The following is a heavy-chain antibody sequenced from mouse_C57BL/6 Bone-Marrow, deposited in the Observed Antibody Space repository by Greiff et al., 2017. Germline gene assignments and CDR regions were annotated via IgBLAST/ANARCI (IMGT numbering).Heavy chain of an antibody. D-gene: IGHD2-3*01. CDR2: IWSGGST. V-gene: IGHV2-2*01. CDR3: ARKGWENYFDY. J-gene: IGHJ2*01. CDR1: GFSLTSYG. Sequence: QVQLQQSGPGLVQPSQSLSITCTVSGFSLTSYGVHWVRQSPGKGLEWLGVIWSGGSTDYNAAFISRLSISKDNSKSQVFFKMNSLQADDTAIYYCARKGWENYFDYWGQGTTLTVSS.